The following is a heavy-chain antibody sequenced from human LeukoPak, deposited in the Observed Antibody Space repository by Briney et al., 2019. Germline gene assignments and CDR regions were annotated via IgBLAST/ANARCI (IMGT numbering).Heavy chain of an antibody. D-gene: IGHD2-21*02. J-gene: IGHJ4*02. Sequence: YPGGSLRLSCAASGFTFTSHWMHWVRQAPGKGLAWVARINSEGSSTSYADSVKGRFTISRDNAKNTLYLQMSSLRAEDTAVYYCARAYCGSDCYSRAMDYWGQGTLVTVS. V-gene: IGHV3-74*01. CDR1: GFTFTSHW. CDR2: INSEGSST. CDR3: ARAYCGSDCYSRAMDY.